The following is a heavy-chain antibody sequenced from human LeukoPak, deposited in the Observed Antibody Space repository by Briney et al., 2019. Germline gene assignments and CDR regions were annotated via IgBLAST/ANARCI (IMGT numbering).Heavy chain of an antibody. CDR3: ARDETYGRYYYYYYMDV. V-gene: IGHV4-4*07. Sequence: SETLCLTCTVSGGSISSYYWSWIRQPAGKGLEWIGRIYTSGSTNYNPSLKSRVTISVDKSKNQFSLKLSSVTAADTAVYYCARDETYGRYYYYYYMDVWGKGTTVTVS. D-gene: IGHD3-10*01. CDR2: IYTSGST. CDR1: GGSISSYY. J-gene: IGHJ6*03.